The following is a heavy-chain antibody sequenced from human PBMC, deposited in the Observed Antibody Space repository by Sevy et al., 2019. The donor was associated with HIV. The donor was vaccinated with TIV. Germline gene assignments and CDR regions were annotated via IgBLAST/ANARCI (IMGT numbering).Heavy chain of an antibody. CDR1: GFTFSSYE. J-gene: IGHJ3*02. Sequence: GWSLRLSCAASGFTFSSYEMNWVRQAPGKGLEWVSYISSSGSTIYYADSVKGRFTISRDNAKNSLYLQMNSLRAEDTAVYYCARIAAAGPHDAFDIWGQGTMVTVSS. CDR2: ISSSGSTI. V-gene: IGHV3-48*03. D-gene: IGHD6-13*01. CDR3: ARIAAAGPHDAFDI.